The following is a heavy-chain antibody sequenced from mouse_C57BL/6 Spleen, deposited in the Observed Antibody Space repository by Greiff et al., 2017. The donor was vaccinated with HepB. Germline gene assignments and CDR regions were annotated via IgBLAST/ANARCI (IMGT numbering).Heavy chain of an antibody. CDR3: ARLGDYDGNYAMDY. D-gene: IGHD2-4*01. V-gene: IGHV1-18*01. J-gene: IGHJ4*01. Sequence: DVKLVESGPELVKPGASVKIPCKASGYTFTDYNMDWVKQSHGKSLEWIGDINPNNGGTIYNQKFKGKATLTVDKSSRTAYMELRSLTSEDTAVYYCARLGDYDGNYAMDYWGQGTSVTVSS. CDR2: INPNNGGT. CDR1: GYTFTDYN.